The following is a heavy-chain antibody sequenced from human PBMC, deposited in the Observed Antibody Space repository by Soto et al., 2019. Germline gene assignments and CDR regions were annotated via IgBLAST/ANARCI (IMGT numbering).Heavy chain of an antibody. CDR3: ARGIKNYYGMDV. Sequence: EVQVVESGGGLVQPGGSLRLSCAASGFTFSSYWMHWVRQVPGKGLVWVSRLNSDGSTTNYADSVKGRFTIFRDNARNTLSLQMNSLRADDTAVYYCARGIKNYYGMDVWGQGTTFTVSS. J-gene: IGHJ6*02. V-gene: IGHV3-74*01. CDR1: GFTFSSYW. D-gene: IGHD2-21*01. CDR2: LNSDGSTT.